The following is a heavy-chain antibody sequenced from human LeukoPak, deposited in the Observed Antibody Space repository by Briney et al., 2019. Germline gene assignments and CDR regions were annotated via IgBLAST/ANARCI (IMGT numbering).Heavy chain of an antibody. V-gene: IGHV1-69*05. Sequence: GASVKVSCKASGGTFSSYTIRWVRQAPGQGREWMGGILPIFGTANYAQKFHGRVTITTDESTSTAYMELSSLRSEDTAVYYCTRQRVDSSGDYYRFDSWGQGTLVTVSS. J-gene: IGHJ5*01. CDR3: TRQRVDSSGDYYRFDS. CDR2: ILPIFGTA. D-gene: IGHD3-22*01. CDR1: GGTFSSYT.